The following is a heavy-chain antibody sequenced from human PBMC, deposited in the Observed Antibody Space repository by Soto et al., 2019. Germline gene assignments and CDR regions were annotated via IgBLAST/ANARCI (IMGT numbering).Heavy chain of an antibody. CDR1: GFTFRNYA. V-gene: IGHV3-23*01. D-gene: IGHD5-18*01. CDR2: IRASGDST. J-gene: IGHJ4*02. Sequence: EVQLLGSGGGLVQPGGSLRLSCAASGFTFRNYAMTWVRQAPGKGLDWVSTIRASGDSTFYADSVKGRITISRDNSKNTVFLQMNTLEAEDTAVYFCAKGGYTSFYDYWGQGILVTVSS. CDR3: AKGGYTSFYDY.